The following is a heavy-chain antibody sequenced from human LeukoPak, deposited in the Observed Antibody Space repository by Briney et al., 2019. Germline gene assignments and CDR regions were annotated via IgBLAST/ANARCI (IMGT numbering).Heavy chain of an antibody. Sequence: PSETLSLTCTVSGGSISNGDYYCSWIRRPPGKGLEWIAYIYYSGSTSYNPSLKSRVTISVDTSKNQFSLKLSSVTAADTAVYYCARGGFWSGYTWFDPWGQGTLVTVSS. CDR2: IYYSGST. D-gene: IGHD3-3*01. J-gene: IGHJ5*02. CDR1: GGSISNGDYY. CDR3: ARGGFWSGYTWFDP. V-gene: IGHV4-30-4*08.